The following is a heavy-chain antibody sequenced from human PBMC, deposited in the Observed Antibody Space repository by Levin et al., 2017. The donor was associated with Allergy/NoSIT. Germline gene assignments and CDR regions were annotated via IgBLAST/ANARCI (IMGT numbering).Heavy chain of an antibody. J-gene: IGHJ4*02. V-gene: IGHV4-39*07. Sequence: NTSETLSLTCTVSGDSITDSHHSWAWIHQPPGKGLEWIGSIYYSGRTYYNPSLKSPVTISLDTSKNQFSLKLTSVTAADTSVYYCAREALAYFDYWGPGTLVTVSS. CDR1: GDSITDSHHS. CDR3: AREALAYFDY. CDR2: IYYSGRT.